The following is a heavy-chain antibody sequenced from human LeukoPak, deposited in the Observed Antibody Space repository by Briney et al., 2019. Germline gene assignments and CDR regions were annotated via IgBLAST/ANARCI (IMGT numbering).Heavy chain of an antibody. J-gene: IGHJ5*02. CDR1: GYTFTGYY. CDR2: INPNSGGT. V-gene: IGHV1-2*02. Sequence: ASVKVSCKASGYTFTGYYMHWVRQAPGQGLEWMGWINPNSGGTNYAQKFQGRVTMTRDTSITTAYMELSRLRSDDTAVYYRAKGYSPRDWLDPWGQGTLVTVSS. CDR3: AKGYSPRDWLDP. D-gene: IGHD6-13*01.